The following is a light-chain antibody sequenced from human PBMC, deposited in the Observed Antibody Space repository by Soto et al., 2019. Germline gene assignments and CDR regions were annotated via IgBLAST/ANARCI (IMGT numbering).Light chain of an antibody. CDR3: SLYTSENTYV. J-gene: IGLJ1*01. V-gene: IGLV2-18*01. Sequence: QSLLSQLASVCASPGQSFCISCTGTSTDFVSYNRVSWYQQPPGTAPKLIIYEARNRPSGVPDRFSGSKSGNTASLTISGLQAADEADYYCSLYTSENTYVFGTGTKVTVL. CDR2: EAR. CDR1: STDFVSYNR.